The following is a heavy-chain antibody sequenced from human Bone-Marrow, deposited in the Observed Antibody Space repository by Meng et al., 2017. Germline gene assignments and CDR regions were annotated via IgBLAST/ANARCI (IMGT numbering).Heavy chain of an antibody. V-gene: IGHV3-11*01. D-gene: IGHD3-22*01. Sequence: QVQPVGAGGGLVKAGGSLGLPCAASGFTFSDYYMSWIRQAPGKGLEWVSYISSSGSTIYYADSVKGRFTISRDNAKNSLYLQMNSLRAEDTAVYYCAKSTGYYDSSGYQGPFDYWGQGTLVTVSS. CDR3: AKSTGYYDSSGYQGPFDY. CDR2: ISSSGSTI. CDR1: GFTFSDYY. J-gene: IGHJ4*02.